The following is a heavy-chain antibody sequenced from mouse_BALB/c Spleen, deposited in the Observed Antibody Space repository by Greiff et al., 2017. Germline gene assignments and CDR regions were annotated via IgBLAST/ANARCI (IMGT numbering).Heavy chain of an antibody. D-gene: IGHD2-14*01. J-gene: IGHJ4*01. CDR3: ARGEVRRAMDY. Sequence: QVQLKQSGAELVRPGSSVKISCKASGYAFSSYWMNWVKQRPGQGLEWIGQIYPGDGDTNYNGKFKGKATLTADKSSSTAYMQLSSLTSEDSAVYFCARGEVRRAMDYWGQGTSVTVSA. CDR1: GYAFSSYW. CDR2: IYPGDGDT. V-gene: IGHV1-80*01.